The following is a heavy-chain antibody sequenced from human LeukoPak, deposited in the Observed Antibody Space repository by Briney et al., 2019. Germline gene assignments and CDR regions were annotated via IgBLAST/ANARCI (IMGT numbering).Heavy chain of an antibody. Sequence: SQTLSLTCAISGDSVSNNRASWGWIRQSSSRGLEWLGRTYYRSQWFDDYAPSLRSRITINPDTSKNQFSLQLTSVTPEDTAVYYCVRIRGLGLFDYWGQGTLVTVSS. CDR2: TYYRSQWFD. CDR3: VRIRGLGLFDY. J-gene: IGHJ4*02. V-gene: IGHV6-1*01. D-gene: IGHD1-26*01. CDR1: GDSVSNNRAS.